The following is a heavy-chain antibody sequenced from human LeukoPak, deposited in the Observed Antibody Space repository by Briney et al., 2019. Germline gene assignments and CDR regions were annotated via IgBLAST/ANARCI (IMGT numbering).Heavy chain of an antibody. CDR2: INGDGSST. Sequence: GGSLRLSCAASGFTITSYWLHWVRQAPGKGLVWVSHINGDGSSTTYADSVKGRFSISRDNAKNTLYLQMNSLRAEDTAVYYCATDRGYAMDVWGRGTTVTVSS. CDR1: GFTITSYW. J-gene: IGHJ6*02. CDR3: ATDRGYAMDV. V-gene: IGHV3-74*01.